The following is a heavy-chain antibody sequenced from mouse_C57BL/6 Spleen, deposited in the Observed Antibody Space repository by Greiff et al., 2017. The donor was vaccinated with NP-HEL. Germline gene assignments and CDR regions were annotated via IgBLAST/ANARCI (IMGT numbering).Heavy chain of an antibody. J-gene: IGHJ1*03. Sequence: QVQLKESGAELVKPGASVKISCKASGYAFSSYWMNWVKQRPGKGLEWIGQIYPGDGDTNYNGKFKGKATLTADKSSSTAYMQLSSLTSEDSAVYFCARRVYYGSSYWYFDVWGTGTTVTVSS. D-gene: IGHD1-1*01. V-gene: IGHV1-80*01. CDR2: IYPGDGDT. CDR1: GYAFSSYW. CDR3: ARRVYYGSSYWYFDV.